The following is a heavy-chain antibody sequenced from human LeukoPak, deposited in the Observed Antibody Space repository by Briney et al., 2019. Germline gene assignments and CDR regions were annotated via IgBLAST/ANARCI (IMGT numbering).Heavy chain of an antibody. V-gene: IGHV4-30-2*01. Sequence: PSETLSLTCAVSGGSISSGGYSWSWIRQPPGKGLEWIGYIYHSGSTYYNPSLKSRVTISVDRSKNQFSLMLSSVTAADTAVYYCARGIGKISGIQLWLGVHFDYWGQGTLVTVSS. CDR3: ARGIGKISGIQLWLGVHFDY. D-gene: IGHD5-18*01. CDR1: GGSISSGGYS. CDR2: IYHSGST. J-gene: IGHJ4*02.